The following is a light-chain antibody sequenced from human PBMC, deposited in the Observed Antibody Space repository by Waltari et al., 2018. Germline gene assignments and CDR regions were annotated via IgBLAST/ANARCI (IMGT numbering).Light chain of an antibody. J-gene: IGLJ3*02. V-gene: IGLV1-44*01. Sequence: QSVLTQPPSASGTPGQRVTISCSGSSSNIGSNTVNWYQQLPGTAPKLLIYSNNPRPPGVPDRFSGSKSGTSASLAISGLQSEDEADYYCAAWDDSLNLWVFGGGTKLTVL. CDR1: SSNIGSNT. CDR3: AAWDDSLNLWV. CDR2: SNN.